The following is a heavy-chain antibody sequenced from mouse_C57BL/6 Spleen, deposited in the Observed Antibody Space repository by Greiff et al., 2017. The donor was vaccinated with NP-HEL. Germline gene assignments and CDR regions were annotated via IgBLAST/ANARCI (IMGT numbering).Heavy chain of an antibody. V-gene: IGHV1-5*01. J-gene: IGHJ3*01. D-gene: IGHD1-1*01. CDR3: TGGDYVSSPWFAY. CDR2: IYPGNSDT. Sequence: EVQLQQSGTVLARPGASVKMSCKTSGYTFTSYWMHWVKQRPGQGLEWIGAIYPGNSDTSYNQKFKGKAKLTADKSASTAYMELSILTNEDASVYYCTGGDYVSSPWFAYWGQGTLVTVSA. CDR1: GYTFTSYW.